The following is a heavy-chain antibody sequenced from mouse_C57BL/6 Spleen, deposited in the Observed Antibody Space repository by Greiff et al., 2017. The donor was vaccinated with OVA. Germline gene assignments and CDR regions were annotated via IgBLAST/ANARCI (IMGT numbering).Heavy chain of an antibody. CDR1: GFTFSSYA. Sequence: EVKLMESGGGLVKPGGSLKLSCAASGFTFSSYAMSWVRQTPEKRLEWVATISDGGSYTYYPDNVKGRFTISRDNAKNNLYLQMSHLKSEDTAMYYCARDPYYDYDVGYFDYWGQGTTLTVSS. CDR3: ARDPYYDYDVGYFDY. CDR2: ISDGGSYT. V-gene: IGHV5-4*01. J-gene: IGHJ2*01. D-gene: IGHD2-4*01.